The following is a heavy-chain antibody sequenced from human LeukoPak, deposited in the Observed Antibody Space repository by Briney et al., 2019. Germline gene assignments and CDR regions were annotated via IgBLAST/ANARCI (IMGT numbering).Heavy chain of an antibody. Sequence: PGGSLRLSCAASGFTFSSYSMNWVRQAPGKGLEWVSYISSSSSTIYYADSVEGRFTISRDDAKNSLYLQMNSLRAEDTAVYYCARNPRLFDILTGYYTPGYYFDYWGQGTLVAVSS. V-gene: IGHV3-48*01. J-gene: IGHJ4*02. CDR3: ARNPRLFDILTGYYTPGYYFDY. CDR2: ISSSSSTI. CDR1: GFTFSSYS. D-gene: IGHD3-9*01.